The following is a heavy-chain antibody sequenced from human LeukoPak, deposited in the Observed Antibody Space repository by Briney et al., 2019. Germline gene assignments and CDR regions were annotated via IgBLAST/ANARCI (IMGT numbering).Heavy chain of an antibody. Sequence: GGSLRLSCADSGFTFSSYAMSWVRQAPGKGLEWVSAISGSGGSTYYADSVKGRFTISRDNSKNTLYLQMNSLRAEDTAVYYCAKDVAIFGVVDAFDIWGQGTMVTVSS. CDR2: ISGSGGST. J-gene: IGHJ3*02. CDR1: GFTFSSYA. D-gene: IGHD3-3*01. V-gene: IGHV3-23*01. CDR3: AKDVAIFGVVDAFDI.